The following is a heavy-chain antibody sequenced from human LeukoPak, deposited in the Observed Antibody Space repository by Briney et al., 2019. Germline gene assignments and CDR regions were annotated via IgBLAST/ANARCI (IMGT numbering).Heavy chain of an antibody. CDR3: ARVKGYYYDSSGYYYFDY. CDR1: GYTFTSYY. V-gene: IGHV1-46*01. J-gene: IGHJ4*02. CDR2: INPSGGSA. Sequence: ASVKVSCKASGYTFTSYYMHWVRQAPGQGLEWMGIINPSGGSASYAQKFQGRVTMTRDTSTSTVYMELSSLRSEDTAVYYCARVKGYYYDSSGYYYFDYWGQGTLVTVSS. D-gene: IGHD3-22*01.